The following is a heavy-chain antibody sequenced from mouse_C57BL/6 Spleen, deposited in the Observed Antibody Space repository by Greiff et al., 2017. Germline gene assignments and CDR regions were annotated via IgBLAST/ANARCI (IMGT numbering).Heavy chain of an antibody. V-gene: IGHV5-4*01. J-gene: IGHJ2*01. D-gene: IGHD2-5*01. Sequence: EVKVEESGGGLVKPGGSLKLSCAASGFTFSSYAMSWVRQTPEKRLEWVATISDGGSYTYYPDNVKGRFTISRDNAKNNLYLQMSHLKSEDTAMYYCAREGSNPYHFDYWGQGTTLTVSS. CDR1: GFTFSSYA. CDR3: AREGSNPYHFDY. CDR2: ISDGGSYT.